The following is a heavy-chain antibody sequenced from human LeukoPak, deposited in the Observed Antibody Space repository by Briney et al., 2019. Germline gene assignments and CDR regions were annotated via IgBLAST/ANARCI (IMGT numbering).Heavy chain of an antibody. V-gene: IGHV1-69*04. CDR1: GYTFTSYA. D-gene: IGHD3-22*01. CDR2: IIPILGIA. Sequence: GASVKVSCKASGYTFTSYAISWVRQAPGQGLEWMGRIIPILGIANYAQKFQGRVTITADKSTSTAYMELSSLRSEDTAVYYCASELSITMIVVPQVGMDVWGQGTTVTVSS. CDR3: ASELSITMIVVPQVGMDV. J-gene: IGHJ6*02.